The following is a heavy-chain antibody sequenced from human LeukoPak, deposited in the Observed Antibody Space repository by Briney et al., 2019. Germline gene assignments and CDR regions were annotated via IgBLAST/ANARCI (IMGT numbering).Heavy chain of an antibody. CDR3: AASRAPTYYYDSSGYYS. Sequence: SETLSLTCAVYGGSFSGYYWSWIRQPPGKGLEWIGEINHSGSTNYNPSLKSRVTISVDRSKNQFSLKLSSVTAADTAVYYCAASRAPTYYYDSSGYYSWGQGTLVTVSS. CDR1: GGSFSGYY. V-gene: IGHV4-34*01. CDR2: INHSGST. J-gene: IGHJ4*02. D-gene: IGHD3-22*01.